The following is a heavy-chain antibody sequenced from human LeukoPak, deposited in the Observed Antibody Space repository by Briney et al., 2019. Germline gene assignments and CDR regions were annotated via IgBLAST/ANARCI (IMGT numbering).Heavy chain of an antibody. J-gene: IGHJ4*02. CDR2: IYYSGST. V-gene: IGHV4-31*03. CDR3: ARDIRDTRGFDY. CDR1: GGSTSSGGYY. Sequence: SETLSLTCTVSGGSTSSGGYYWSWIRQHPGKGLEWIGYIYYSGSTYYNPCLKSRVTISVDTSKNQFSLKLSSVTAADTAVYFAARDIRDTRGFDYWGQGTLVTVSS. D-gene: IGHD5-18*01.